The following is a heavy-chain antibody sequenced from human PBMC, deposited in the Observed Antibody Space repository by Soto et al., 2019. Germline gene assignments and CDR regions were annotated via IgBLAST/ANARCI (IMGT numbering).Heavy chain of an antibody. V-gene: IGHV3-48*01. CDR2: ISSTSSTI. D-gene: IGHD3-16*01. J-gene: IGHJ4*02. Sequence: EVQLVESGGGLVQPGGSLRLSCAASGFSFSSYSMNWVRQAPGKGLEWISYISSTSSTIYYADSVNGRFTISRDNGKNSLYLQMNSLRAEDTAVYYCARVLGEGVWGQGTLVTVSS. CDR1: GFSFSSYS. CDR3: ARVLGEGV.